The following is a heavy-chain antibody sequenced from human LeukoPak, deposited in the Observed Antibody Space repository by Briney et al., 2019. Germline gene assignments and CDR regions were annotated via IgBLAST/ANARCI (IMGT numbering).Heavy chain of an antibody. V-gene: IGHV4-34*01. Sequence: SETLSLTCAVYGGSFSGYYWSWIRQPPGRGLEWIGEINHSGSTNYNPSLKSRVTISVDTSKNQFSLKPSSVTAADTAVYYCARVVSGSYRLDYWGQGTLVTVSS. CDR3: ARVVSGSYRLDY. CDR2: INHSGST. CDR1: GGSFSGYY. J-gene: IGHJ4*02. D-gene: IGHD1-26*01.